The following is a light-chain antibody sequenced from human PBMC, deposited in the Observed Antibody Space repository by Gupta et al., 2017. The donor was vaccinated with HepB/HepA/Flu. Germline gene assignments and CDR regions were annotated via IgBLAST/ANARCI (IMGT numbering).Light chain of an antibody. Sequence: DIVMTQTPLSSPVTLGQPASISCRSSESLLHNNGNTYLSWLHQRPGQPPRLLIYKISNRFSGVPDRFSGSGAGRYFTLKISSVEAEDVGIYYCSQAKQFPRTFVQGTKVEIK. J-gene: IGKJ1*01. CDR1: ESLLHNNGNTY. CDR2: KIS. CDR3: SQAKQFPRT. V-gene: IGKV2-24*01.